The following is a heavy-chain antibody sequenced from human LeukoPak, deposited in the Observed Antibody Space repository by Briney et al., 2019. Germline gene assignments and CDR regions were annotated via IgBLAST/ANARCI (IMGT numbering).Heavy chain of an antibody. CDR2: INANSGDT. J-gene: IGHJ1*01. D-gene: IGHD5/OR15-5a*01. CDR3: ARVVDVSVPGFQH. CDR1: GYTFTGYY. Sequence: GASVKVSCKTSGYTFTGYYLHWVRQAPRQGPEWMGWINANSGDTYYVQKFKGRITMTRDTSINTAYMELNRLISDDTAVYYCARVVDVSVPGFQHWGRGTLVTVSS. V-gene: IGHV1-2*02.